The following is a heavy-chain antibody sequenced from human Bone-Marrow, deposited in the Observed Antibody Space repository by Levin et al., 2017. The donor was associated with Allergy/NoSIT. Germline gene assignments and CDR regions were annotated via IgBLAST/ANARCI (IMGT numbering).Heavy chain of an antibody. V-gene: IGHV3-74*01. CDR3: ARGMATIKNGFDI. Sequence: PGGSLRLSCAASGFTCSSYWMHWVRQAPGKGLVWVSRLNSDGSSTSYADSVKGRFTISRDDAKNTMCLQMNSLRAEDTAVYYCARGMATIKNGFDIWGQGTMVTVSS. J-gene: IGHJ3*02. CDR2: LNSDGSST. CDR1: GFTCSSYW. D-gene: IGHD5-24*01.